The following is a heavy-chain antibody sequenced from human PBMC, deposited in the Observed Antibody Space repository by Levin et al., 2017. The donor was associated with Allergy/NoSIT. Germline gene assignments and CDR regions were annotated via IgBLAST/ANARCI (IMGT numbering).Heavy chain of an antibody. J-gene: IGHJ4*02. CDR2: INPNSGGT. Sequence: ASVKVSCKASGYTFTGYYMHWVRQAPGQGLEWMGWINPNSGGTNYAQKFQGRVTMTRDTSISTAYMELSRLRSDDTAVYYCAGGLSGYSSGWLNYYFDYWGQGTLVTVSS. CDR3: AGGLSGYSSGWLNYYFDY. CDR1: GYTFTGYY. V-gene: IGHV1-2*02. D-gene: IGHD6-19*01.